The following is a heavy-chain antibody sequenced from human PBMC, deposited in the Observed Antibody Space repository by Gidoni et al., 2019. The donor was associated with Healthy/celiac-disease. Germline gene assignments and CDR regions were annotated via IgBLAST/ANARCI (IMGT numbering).Heavy chain of an antibody. Sequence: QVQLQQWGAGLLKPSETLSLTCAVYGGSFSGYYWSWIRQPPGKGLEWIGEINHSGSTNYNPSLKSRVTISVDTSKNQFSLKLSSVTAADTAVYYCASGARYCSSTSCPTAPIGDVWGQGTTVTVSS. CDR2: INHSGST. CDR3: ASGARYCSSTSCPTAPIGDV. V-gene: IGHV4-34*01. D-gene: IGHD2-2*01. CDR1: GGSFSGYY. J-gene: IGHJ6*02.